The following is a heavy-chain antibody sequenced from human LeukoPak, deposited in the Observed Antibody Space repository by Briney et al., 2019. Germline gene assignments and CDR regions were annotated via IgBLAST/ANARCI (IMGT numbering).Heavy chain of an antibody. D-gene: IGHD3-10*01. CDR3: ALLMVRGVIGAFDI. Sequence: GALVKVSCKVSGYTLTELSMHWVRQAPGKGLEWMGGFDPEDGETIYAQKFQGRVTMTEDTSTDTAYMELSSLRSEDTAVYYCALLMVRGVIGAFDIWGQGTMVTVSS. CDR1: GYTLTELS. CDR2: FDPEDGET. V-gene: IGHV1-24*01. J-gene: IGHJ3*02.